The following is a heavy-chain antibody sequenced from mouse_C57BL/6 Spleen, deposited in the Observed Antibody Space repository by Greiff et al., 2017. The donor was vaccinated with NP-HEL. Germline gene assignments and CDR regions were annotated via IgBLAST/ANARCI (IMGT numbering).Heavy chain of an antibody. J-gene: IGHJ2*01. CDR2: ISSGGSYT. V-gene: IGHV5-6*01. D-gene: IGHD2-4*01. Sequence: EVKLVESGGDLVKPGGSLKLSCAASGFTFSSYGMSWVRQTPDKRLEWVATISSGGSYTYYPDSVKGRFTISRDNAKNTLYLQMSSLKSEDTAVYYCARQAYDDYAGADYWGQGTTLTVSS. CDR3: ARQAYDDYAGADY. CDR1: GFTFSSYG.